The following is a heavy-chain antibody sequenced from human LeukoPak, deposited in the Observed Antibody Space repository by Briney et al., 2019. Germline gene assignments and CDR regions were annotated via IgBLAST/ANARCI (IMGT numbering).Heavy chain of an antibody. V-gene: IGHV3-23*01. CDR2: ISGSGGST. D-gene: IGHD2-2*01. CDR1: GFTFSSYA. CDR3: AKEGNAVGYCSSTSHSYRAPFDY. J-gene: IGHJ4*02. Sequence: GGSLRLSCAASGFTFSSYAMSWVRQAPGKGLEWVSAISGSGGSTYYADSVKGRFTISRDNSKNTLYLQMNSLRAEDTAVYYCAKEGNAVGYCSSTSHSYRAPFDYWGQGTLVTVSS.